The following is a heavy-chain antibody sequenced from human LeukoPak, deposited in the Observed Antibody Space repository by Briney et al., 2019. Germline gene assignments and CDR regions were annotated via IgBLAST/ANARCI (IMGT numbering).Heavy chain of an antibody. CDR3: AKDPYVSELTNWFDP. Sequence: GGSLRLSCAASGFTFSSYAMSWVRQAPGKGVEWVSDISGRGGRTYYADSVKCRFTISRDNSKNTLYLQMNSLRAEDTAVYYCAKDPYVSELTNWFDPWGQGTLVTVSS. V-gene: IGHV3-23*01. CDR1: GFTFSSYA. J-gene: IGHJ5*02. D-gene: IGHD1-7*01. CDR2: ISGRGGRT.